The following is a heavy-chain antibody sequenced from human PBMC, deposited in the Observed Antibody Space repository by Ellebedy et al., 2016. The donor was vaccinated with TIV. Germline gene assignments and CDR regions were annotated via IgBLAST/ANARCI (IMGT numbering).Heavy chain of an antibody. CDR2: IDPSDSVT. J-gene: IGHJ5*02. CDR1: GYTFTNYY. Sequence: AASVKVSCKASGYTFTNYYIHWVRQAPGQGLEWMGIIDPSDSVTNYPQKFQGRVTMTRDTSTSTLYMQLISLRSEDTAVYYCAREARGTGGFDPWGQGTLVTVSS. CDR3: AREARGTGGFDP. D-gene: IGHD2-8*02. V-gene: IGHV1-46*01.